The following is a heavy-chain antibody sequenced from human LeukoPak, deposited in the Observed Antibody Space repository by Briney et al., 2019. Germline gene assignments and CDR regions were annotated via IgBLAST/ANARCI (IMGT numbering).Heavy chain of an antibody. CDR1: GGSISSSSYY. CDR3: ARSSPGYYDFWSGHIKYGMDV. J-gene: IGHJ6*02. CDR2: IYYSGST. D-gene: IGHD3-3*01. Sequence: PSETLSLTCTVSGGSISSSSYYWGWIRQPPGKGLEWIGSIYYSGSTYYNPSLKSRVTISVDTSKNQFSLKLSSVTAADTAVYYCARSSPGYYDFWSGHIKYGMDVWGQGTTVTVSS. V-gene: IGHV4-39*07.